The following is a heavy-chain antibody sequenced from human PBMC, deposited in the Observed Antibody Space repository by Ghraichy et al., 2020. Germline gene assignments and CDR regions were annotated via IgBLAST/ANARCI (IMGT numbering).Heavy chain of an antibody. Sequence: GGSLRLSCAASGFTFSSYAMHWVRQAPGKGLEWVAVISYDGSNKYYADSVKGRFTISRDNSKNTLYLQMNSLRAEDTAVYYCARGGSYSNFDYWGQGTLVTVYS. CDR1: GFTFSSYA. V-gene: IGHV3-30-3*01. D-gene: IGHD3-10*01. CDR2: ISYDGSNK. J-gene: IGHJ4*02. CDR3: ARGGSYSNFDY.